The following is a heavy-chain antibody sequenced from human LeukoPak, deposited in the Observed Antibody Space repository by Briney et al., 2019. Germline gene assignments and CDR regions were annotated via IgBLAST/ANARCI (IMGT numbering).Heavy chain of an antibody. CDR3: ARDGYNSHFDY. V-gene: IGHV3-11*04. J-gene: IGHJ4*02. CDR1: GFTFSDYY. Sequence: GGSLRLSCAASGFTFSDYYMSWIRQAPGKGLEWVSYISGSGRTIYYADSVKGRFTISRDNAKNSLYLQMNSLRAEDTAVYYCARDGYNSHFDYWGQGTLVTVSS. D-gene: IGHD5-24*01. CDR2: ISGSGRTI.